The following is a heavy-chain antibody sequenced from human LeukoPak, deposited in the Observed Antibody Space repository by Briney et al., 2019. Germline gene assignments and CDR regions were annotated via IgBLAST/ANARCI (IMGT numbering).Heavy chain of an antibody. J-gene: IGHJ4*02. CDR3: ATGRWFGEFAGSAFED. CDR2: IKEDGSGI. V-gene: IGHV3-7*01. Sequence: AGSLRLSCLGAGFGFSNYWMTWLRQAPGEGLEWVANIKEDGSGIYYADSVKGRFTISRDNAKNSVYLQMNSLRVEDTALYYCATGRWFGEFAGSAFEDWGQGPLVTVSS. CDR1: GFGFSNYW. D-gene: IGHD3-10*01.